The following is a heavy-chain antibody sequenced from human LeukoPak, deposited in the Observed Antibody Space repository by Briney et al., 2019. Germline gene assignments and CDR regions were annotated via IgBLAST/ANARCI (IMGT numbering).Heavy chain of an antibody. CDR1: GGSISSYY. D-gene: IGHD6-19*01. V-gene: IGHV4-4*07. J-gene: IGHJ4*02. CDR2: IYTSGST. CDR3: ARGSSRGLGYYFDY. Sequence: MPSETLSLTCTVSGGSISSYYWSWIRQPAGKGLEWIGRIYTSGSTNYNPSLKSRVTMSVDTSKNQFSLKLSSVTAADTAVYYCARGSSRGLGYYFDYWGQGTLVTVSS.